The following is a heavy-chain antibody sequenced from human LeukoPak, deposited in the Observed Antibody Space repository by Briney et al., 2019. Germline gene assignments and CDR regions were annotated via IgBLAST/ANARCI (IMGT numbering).Heavy chain of an antibody. J-gene: IGHJ5*02. CDR1: GGSISSGSYY. CDR2: IYTSGST. V-gene: IGHV4-61*02. D-gene: IGHD3-16*02. Sequence: PSETLSLTCTVSGGSISSGSYYWSWIRQPAGKGLEWIGRIYTSGSTNYNPSLKSRVTISVDTSKNQFSLKLSSVTAADTAVYYCARDSWITFGGVIVPNWFDPWGQGTLVTVSS. CDR3: ARDSWITFGGVIVPNWFDP.